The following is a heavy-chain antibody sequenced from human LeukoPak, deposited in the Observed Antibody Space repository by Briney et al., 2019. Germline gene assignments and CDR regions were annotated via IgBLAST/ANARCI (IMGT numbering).Heavy chain of an antibody. CDR2: INSDGSST. D-gene: IGHD5-18*01. Sequence: GGSLRLSCAASGFTFSSYWMHWVRQAPGKGLVWVSRINSDGSSTSYADSVKGRFTISRDNAKNTLYLQMNSLRAEDTAVYYCARDQNGQLWTSPILSVYYFDYWDQGTLVTVSS. J-gene: IGHJ4*02. V-gene: IGHV3-74*01. CDR1: GFTFSSYW. CDR3: ARDQNGQLWTSPILSVYYFDY.